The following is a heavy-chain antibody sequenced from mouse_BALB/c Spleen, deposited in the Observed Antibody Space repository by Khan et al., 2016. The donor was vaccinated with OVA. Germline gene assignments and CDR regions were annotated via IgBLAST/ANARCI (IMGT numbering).Heavy chain of an antibody. D-gene: IGHD1-1*01. V-gene: IGHV5-6*01. CDR2: VSTGGHYT. CDR3: ARLAYYYDSEGFAY. Sequence: EVELVESGGDVVKPGGSLKLSCAASGFTFSTYGMSWVRQTPDKRLEWVATVSTGGHYTYYPDTVTGRFTISRDNAKHTLYLQMSSLKSEDTAMFYCARLAYYYDSEGFAYWGQGTLVTVSA. J-gene: IGHJ3*01. CDR1: GFTFSTYG.